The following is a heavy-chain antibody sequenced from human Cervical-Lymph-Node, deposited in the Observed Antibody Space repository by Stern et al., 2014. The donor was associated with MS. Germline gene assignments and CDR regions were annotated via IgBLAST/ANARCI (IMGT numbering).Heavy chain of an antibody. CDR3: TRFLQSGWSDLFDS. CDR2: IKRDGSET. J-gene: IGHJ5*01. D-gene: IGHD6-19*01. Sequence: DQLVQSGGGLVQPGGSQRLSCVASGSTFSTSWMSWVRQAPGKGLEWVANIKRDGSETCYLDSGKGRFTISRDNAKSSLYLEMNSLRAEDTAVYYCTRFLQSGWSDLFDSWGRGTLVTVSS. CDR1: GSTFSTSW. V-gene: IGHV3-7*01.